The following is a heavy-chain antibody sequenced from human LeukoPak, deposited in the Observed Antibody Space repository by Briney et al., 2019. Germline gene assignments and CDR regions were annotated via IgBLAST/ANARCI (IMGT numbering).Heavy chain of an antibody. CDR1: GFTFGSYG. D-gene: IGHD5-12*01. Sequence: GGSLRLSCAASGFTFGSYGMSWVRQAPGKGLEWVSVIIGSGDFTYYADSVKGRFTISRDSSRSTLYLQMDSLRAEDTALYYCAKVATIGPGRYFDYWGQGTLVTVSS. CDR3: AKVATIGPGRYFDY. J-gene: IGHJ4*02. V-gene: IGHV3-23*01. CDR2: IIGSGDFT.